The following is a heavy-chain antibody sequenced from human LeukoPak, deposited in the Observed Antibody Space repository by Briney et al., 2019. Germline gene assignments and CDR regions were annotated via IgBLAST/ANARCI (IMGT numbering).Heavy chain of an antibody. J-gene: IGHJ4*02. Sequence: PGGSLRLSCAASGFTFSNYSMTWVRQAPGKGLEWVSSITSSGSYIYYADSVKGRFTISRDNARNSLYLQMNSLRAEDTAIYYCARAEALKFRDFDDWGQGTLVTVSS. V-gene: IGHV3-21*01. CDR2: ITSSGSYI. CDR1: GFTFSNYS. CDR3: ARAEALKFRDFDD.